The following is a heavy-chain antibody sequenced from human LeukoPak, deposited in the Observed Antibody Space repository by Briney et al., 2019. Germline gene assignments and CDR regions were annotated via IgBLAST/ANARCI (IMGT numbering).Heavy chain of an antibody. Sequence: PGGSLRLSCAASGFTFSSYWMHWVRQAPGKGLVWVSRISSDGSSTSYADSVKGRFTISRDNAKNTLYLQMNSLRAEDTAVYYCATLTAYYYYYYMDVWGKGTTVTVS. CDR3: ATLTAYYYYYYMDV. J-gene: IGHJ6*03. V-gene: IGHV3-74*01. D-gene: IGHD1-14*01. CDR2: ISSDGSST. CDR1: GFTFSSYW.